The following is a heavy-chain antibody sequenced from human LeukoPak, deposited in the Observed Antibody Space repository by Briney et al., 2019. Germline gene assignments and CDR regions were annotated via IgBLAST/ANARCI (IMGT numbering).Heavy chain of an antibody. V-gene: IGHV3-53*01. CDR3: ATTSYGSGSYHILPFDY. Sequence: GGSLRLSCAASGCTVSSNYMSWVRQAPEKGLEWVSVIDSGGSTYYADSVKGRFTISRDSSKNTLYLQMNSLRAGDTAVYYCATTSYGSGSYHILPFDYWGQGTLVTVSS. CDR1: GCTVSSNY. D-gene: IGHD3-10*01. J-gene: IGHJ4*02. CDR2: IDSGGST.